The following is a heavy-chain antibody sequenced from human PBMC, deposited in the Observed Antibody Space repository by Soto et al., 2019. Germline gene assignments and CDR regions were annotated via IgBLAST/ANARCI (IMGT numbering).Heavy chain of an antibody. CDR3: ARDISGWYRHRPLDY. CDR2: ISAYNGNT. Sequence: ASVKVSCKASGYTFTSYGISWVRQAPGQGLEWMGWISAYNGNTNYAQKLQGRVTMTTDTSTSTAYMELRSLRSDDTAVYYCARDISGWYRHRPLDYWGQGTLVTVSS. D-gene: IGHD6-19*01. V-gene: IGHV1-18*01. CDR1: GYTFTSYG. J-gene: IGHJ4*02.